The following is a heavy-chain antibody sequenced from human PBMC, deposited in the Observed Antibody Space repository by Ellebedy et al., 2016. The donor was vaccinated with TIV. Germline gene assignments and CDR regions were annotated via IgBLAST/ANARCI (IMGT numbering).Heavy chain of an antibody. CDR1: GGSISSYY. CDR2: IYYSGST. J-gene: IGHJ3*02. CDR3: ARQPNMITFGGVIADAFDI. Sequence: SETLSLSCTVSGGSISSYYWSWIRQPPGKGLEWIGSIYYSGSTYYNPSLKSRVTISVDTSKNQFSLKLSSVTAADTAVYYCARQPNMITFGGVIADAFDIWGQGTMVTVSS. V-gene: IGHV4-39*01. D-gene: IGHD3-16*02.